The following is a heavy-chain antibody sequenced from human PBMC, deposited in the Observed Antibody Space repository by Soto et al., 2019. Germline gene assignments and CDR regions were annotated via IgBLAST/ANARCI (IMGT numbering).Heavy chain of an antibody. CDR1: GYSFTSYW. J-gene: IGHJ4*02. Sequence: GESLKISCKGSGYSFTSYWIGWVRQMPGKGLEWMGIIYPGGSDTRYSPSFQGQVTISADKSISTAYLQWSSLKASDTAMYYCASGEYSSSWPFDYWGQGTLVTVSS. D-gene: IGHD6-13*01. CDR3: ASGEYSSSWPFDY. CDR2: IYPGGSDT. V-gene: IGHV5-51*01.